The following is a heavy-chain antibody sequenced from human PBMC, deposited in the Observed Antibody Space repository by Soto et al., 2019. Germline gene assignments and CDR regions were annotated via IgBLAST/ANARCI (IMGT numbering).Heavy chain of an antibody. J-gene: IGHJ6*02. Sequence: EVLLVQSGAEVKKPGDSRKISCKGSGYSFIDYLIGGVRPVPGKVLEWTGVIYPGDSDTRYSPSFQGHVTISADKSISTAYLQWSTLTASDTAKYYCSILGFESETSTPYYNVLDYYGVDVWGQGTTVTVSS. D-gene: IGHD3-10*01. V-gene: IGHV5-51*03. CDR2: IYPGDSDT. CDR1: GYSFIDYL. CDR3: SILGFESETSTPYYNVLDYYGVDV.